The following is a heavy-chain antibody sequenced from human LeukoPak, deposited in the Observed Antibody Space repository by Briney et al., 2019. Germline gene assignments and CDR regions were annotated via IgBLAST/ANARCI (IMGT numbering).Heavy chain of an antibody. CDR2: ISAYNGNT. Sequence: ASVKVSCTASGYTFTSYGISWVRQAPGQGLEWMGWISAYNGNTNYAQKLQGRVTMTTDTSTGTAYMELRSLRSDDTAVYYCARTRPKVLRFLEWLSYNWFDPWGQGTLVTVSS. V-gene: IGHV1-18*01. J-gene: IGHJ5*02. CDR3: ARTRPKVLRFLEWLSYNWFDP. D-gene: IGHD3-3*01. CDR1: GYTFTSYG.